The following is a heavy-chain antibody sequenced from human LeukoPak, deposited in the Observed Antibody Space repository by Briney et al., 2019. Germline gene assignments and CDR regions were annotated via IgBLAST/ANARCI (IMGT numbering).Heavy chain of an antibody. CDR2: IRYDGSNK. CDR3: AKDHGYSYPTAFDY. J-gene: IGHJ4*02. CDR1: GFTFSSYE. Sequence: GGSLRLSCAASGFTFSSYEMNWVRQAPGKGLEWVAFIRYDGSNKYYADSVKGRFTISRDNSKNTLYLQMNSLRAEDTAVYYCAKDHGYSYPTAFDYWGQGTLVTVSS. V-gene: IGHV3-30*02. D-gene: IGHD5-18*01.